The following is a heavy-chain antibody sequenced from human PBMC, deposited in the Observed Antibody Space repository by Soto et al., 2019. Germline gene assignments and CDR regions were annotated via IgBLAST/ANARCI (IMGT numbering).Heavy chain of an antibody. V-gene: IGHV4-34*01. J-gene: IGHJ4*02. CDR2: INHSGST. CDR1: GGSFSGYY. CDR3: ARRRGDSSSWYSNLYYFDY. Sequence: SETLSLTCAVYGGSFSGYYWSWIRQPPGKGLELIGEINHSGSTNYNPSIKSRVTISVDTSKNQFSLKLSSVTAADTAVYYCARRRGDSSSWYSNLYYFDYWGQGTLVTVSS. D-gene: IGHD6-13*01.